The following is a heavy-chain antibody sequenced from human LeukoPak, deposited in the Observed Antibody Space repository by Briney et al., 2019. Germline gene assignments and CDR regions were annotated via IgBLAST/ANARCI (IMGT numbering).Heavy chain of an antibody. CDR2: IIPILGIA. CDR3: ASPAAGTLTPVFDY. V-gene: IGHV1-69*02. D-gene: IGHD6-13*01. CDR1: GGTFSSYT. J-gene: IGHJ4*02. Sequence: SVKVSCKASGGTFSSYTISWVRQAPGQGLEWMGRIIPILGIANYAQKFQGRVTITADESTSTAYMELSSLRSEDTAVYYCASPAAGTLTPVFDYWGQGTLVTVSS.